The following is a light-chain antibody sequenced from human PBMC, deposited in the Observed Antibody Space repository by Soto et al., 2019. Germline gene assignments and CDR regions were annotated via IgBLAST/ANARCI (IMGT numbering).Light chain of an antibody. V-gene: IGLV2-14*01. CDR1: SSDVGGYNY. CDR2: DVS. Sequence: QSALNQLASVSGSPGQSITISCTGTSSDVGGYNYVSWYQQHPGKAPKLMIYDVSNRPSGVSNRFSGSKSGNTASLTISGLQAEDEADYYCSSYTSSSTLDVFGTGTRVTVL. J-gene: IGLJ1*01. CDR3: SSYTSSSTLDV.